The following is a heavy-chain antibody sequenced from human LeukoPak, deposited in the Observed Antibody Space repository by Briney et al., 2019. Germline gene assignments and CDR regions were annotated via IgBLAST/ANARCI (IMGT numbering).Heavy chain of an antibody. J-gene: IGHJ5*02. CDR3: ARERPGIAAAGLYPFNWFDP. V-gene: IGHV4-61*02. CDR2: IYTSGST. D-gene: IGHD6-13*01. Sequence: PSETLSLTCTVSGGSISSSSYYWSWIRQPAGKGLEWIGRIYTSGSTNYNPSLKSRVTISVDTSKNQFSLKLSSVTAADTAVYYCARERPGIAAAGLYPFNWFDPWGQGTLVTVSS. CDR1: GGSISSSSYY.